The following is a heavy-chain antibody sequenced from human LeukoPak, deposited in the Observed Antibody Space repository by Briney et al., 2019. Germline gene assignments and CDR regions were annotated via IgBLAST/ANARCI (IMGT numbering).Heavy chain of an antibody. Sequence: GGSLRLSCAASGFTFSSYGMIGVPQAPGKGLEWVSLISGRDSNTYYADSVEGRFTISRDNSKITLYLQMNSLSAEDTAVYYCAKRSDYGDNGNYLAYWGQGTPVTVSS. CDR3: AKRSDYGDNGNYLAY. J-gene: IGHJ4*02. D-gene: IGHD4-23*01. V-gene: IGHV3-23*01. CDR2: ISGRDSNT. CDR1: GFTFSSYG.